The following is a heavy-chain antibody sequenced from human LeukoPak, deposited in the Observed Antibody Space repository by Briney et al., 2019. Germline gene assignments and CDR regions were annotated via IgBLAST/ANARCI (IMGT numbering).Heavy chain of an antibody. J-gene: IGHJ4*02. D-gene: IGHD5-12*01. CDR2: ISYDGSNK. CDR3: ARDPGRYSGYDSSPFDY. V-gene: IGHV3-30-3*01. CDR1: GFTFSSYA. Sequence: GRSLRLSCAASGFTFSSYAMHWVRQAPGKGLEWVAVISYDGSNKYYADSVKGRFTISRDNSKNTLYLQMNSLRAVDTAVYYCARDPGRYSGYDSSPFDYWGQGTLVTVSS.